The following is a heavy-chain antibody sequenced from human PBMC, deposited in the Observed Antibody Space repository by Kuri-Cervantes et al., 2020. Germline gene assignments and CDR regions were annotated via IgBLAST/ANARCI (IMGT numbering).Heavy chain of an antibody. CDR3: ARIWGGWQQLAPTGEGWFDP. Sequence: GSLRLSCTVSGGSISSSSYYWGWIRQPPGKGLEWIGSIYYSGSTYYNPSLKSRVTISVDTSKHQFSLKLGSVTAAETALYYCARIWGGWQQLAPTGEGWFDPFGQGTLV. CDR1: GGSISSSSYY. J-gene: IGHJ5*02. V-gene: IGHV4-39*01. CDR2: IYYSGST. D-gene: IGHD6-13*01.